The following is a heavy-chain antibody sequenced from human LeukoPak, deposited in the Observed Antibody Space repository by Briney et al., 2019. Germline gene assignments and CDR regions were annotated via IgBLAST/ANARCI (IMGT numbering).Heavy chain of an antibody. V-gene: IGHV3-23*01. CDR3: AKENAYYFATLKYYFDS. Sequence: GGSLRLSCAASGFTFSSNAMSWVRQPPGKGLERVSSISGRGDSTYYADSVKGRFTISRDNSKNTLSLQMNSLRAEDTAVYFCAKENAYYFATLKYYFDSWGQGTLVTVSS. CDR1: GFTFSSNA. J-gene: IGHJ4*02. D-gene: IGHD3-16*01. CDR2: ISGRGDST.